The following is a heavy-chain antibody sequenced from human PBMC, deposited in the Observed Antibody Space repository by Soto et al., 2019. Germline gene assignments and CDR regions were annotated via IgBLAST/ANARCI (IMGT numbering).Heavy chain of an antibody. V-gene: IGHV2-5*02. Sequence: QITLKESGPTLVKPTQTLTLTCTFSGFSLSTSGVGVGWIRQPPGKALEWLALIYWDDDKRYSPSLKSRLTITNDTSKNQVVLTMTNMDPVDTATYYCAHADYGDWRPFFPDYWGQGTLVTVSS. CDR3: AHADYGDWRPFFPDY. J-gene: IGHJ4*02. CDR2: IYWDDDK. CDR1: GFSLSTSGVG. D-gene: IGHD4-17*01.